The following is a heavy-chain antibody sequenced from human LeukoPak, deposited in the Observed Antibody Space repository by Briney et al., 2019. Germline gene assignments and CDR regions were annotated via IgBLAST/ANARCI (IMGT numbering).Heavy chain of an antibody. V-gene: IGHV3-23*01. J-gene: IGHJ4*02. CDR1: GFTFSSFA. D-gene: IGHD6-19*01. CDR2: VSGSGGST. Sequence: QPGGSLRLSCAASGFTFSSFAMSWVRPAPGKGLECVSAVSGSGGSTYYADSVKGRFTISRDNSKNTLYLQMNSLRAEDTAVYYCAKDITGHNRGWYDYWGQGNLVTVSS. CDR3: AKDITGHNRGWYDY.